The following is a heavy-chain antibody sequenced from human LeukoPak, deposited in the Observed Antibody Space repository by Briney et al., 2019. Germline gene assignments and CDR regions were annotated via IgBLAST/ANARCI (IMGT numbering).Heavy chain of an antibody. J-gene: IGHJ4*02. CDR2: IKTDGSEK. Sequence: GGSLRLSRAASGFTFSNYWMSWVRQAPGKGLEWVANIKTDGSEKYYVDSMKGRFTISRDNAKTSLYLQMNSLRAEDTAVYYCARYDFWSGYFFDYWGQGTLVTVSS. CDR1: GFTFSNYW. V-gene: IGHV3-7*01. CDR3: ARYDFWSGYFFDY. D-gene: IGHD3-3*01.